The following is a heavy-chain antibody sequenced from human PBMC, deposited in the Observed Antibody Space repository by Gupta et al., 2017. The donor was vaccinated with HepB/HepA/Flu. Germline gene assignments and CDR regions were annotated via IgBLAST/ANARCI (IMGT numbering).Heavy chain of an antibody. CDR1: GFTFSSYG. D-gene: IGHD1-26*01. CDR3: AKDVYSWQWELLRGFDY. Sequence: QVQLVESGGGVVQPGRSLRISCAASGFTFSSYGMHWVRQAPGKGLEWVAVISYDGSNKYYADSVKGRFTISRDNSKNTLYLQMNSLRAEDTAVYYCAKDVYSWQWELLRGFDYWGQGTLVTVSS. V-gene: IGHV3-30*18. J-gene: IGHJ4*02. CDR2: ISYDGSNK.